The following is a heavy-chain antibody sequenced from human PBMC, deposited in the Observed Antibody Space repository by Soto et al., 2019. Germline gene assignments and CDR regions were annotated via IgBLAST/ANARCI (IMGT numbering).Heavy chain of an antibody. J-gene: IGHJ4*02. V-gene: IGHV3-30*18. CDR1: GFTFSSYG. D-gene: IGHD5-12*01. Sequence: QVQLVESGGGVVQPGRSLRLSCAASGFTFSSYGMHWVRQAPGKGLEWVAVISYDGSNKYYADSVKGRFTISRDNSKNTLYLQMNSLRAEDTAVYYCAKGEATIPYFDYWGQGTLVTVSS. CDR3: AKGEATIPYFDY. CDR2: ISYDGSNK.